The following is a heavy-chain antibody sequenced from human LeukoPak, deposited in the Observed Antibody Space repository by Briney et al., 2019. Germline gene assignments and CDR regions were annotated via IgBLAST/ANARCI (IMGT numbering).Heavy chain of an antibody. Sequence: GGSLRLSCAASGFTFSRYWMSWVRQAPGKGLEWVSSISSSSSYIYYADSVKGRFTISRDNAKNSLYLQMNSLRAEDTAVYYCARDFKTLYYFDYWGQGTLVTVSS. J-gene: IGHJ4*02. V-gene: IGHV3-21*01. CDR3: ARDFKTLYYFDY. CDR2: ISSSSSYI. CDR1: GFTFSRYW.